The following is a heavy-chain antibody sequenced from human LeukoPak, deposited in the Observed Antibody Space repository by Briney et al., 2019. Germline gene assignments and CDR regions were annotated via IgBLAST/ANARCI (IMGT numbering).Heavy chain of an antibody. CDR2: ISGGGGGT. V-gene: IGHV3-23*01. CDR3: AKMLQWEPRTSFDY. D-gene: IGHD1-26*01. J-gene: IGHJ4*02. CDR1: GFTFSIYA. Sequence: GGSLRLSCAASGFTFSIYAMSWVRQAPGKGLAWVSSISGGGGGTYYADSVKGRFTISRDNSKNTLYLQMNSLRTEDTAVYYCAKMLQWEPRTSFDYWGQGTLVTVSS.